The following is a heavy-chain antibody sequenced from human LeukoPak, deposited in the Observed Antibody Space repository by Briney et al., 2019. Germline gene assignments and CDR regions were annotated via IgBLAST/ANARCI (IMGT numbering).Heavy chain of an antibody. CDR1: VYTFTSYM. D-gene: IGHD6-13*01. J-gene: IGHJ4*02. CDR2: INAYNGNT. Sequence: GASVNVSFKSSVYTFTSYMINGVRQAPGQGREWMGWINAYNGNTNYAQKLQGRVTMTTDTSTSTAYMELRSLRSDDTAVYYCARDRVSYSSSSGLRYWGQGTLVTVSS. CDR3: ARDRVSYSSSSGLRY. V-gene: IGHV1-18*04.